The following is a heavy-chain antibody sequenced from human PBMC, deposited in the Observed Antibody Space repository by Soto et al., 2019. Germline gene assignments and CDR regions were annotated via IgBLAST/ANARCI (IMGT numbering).Heavy chain of an antibody. J-gene: IGHJ6*02. D-gene: IGHD3-10*01. Sequence: QVQLQQWDAGLLKPSETLSLTCAVSGESFSDYFWSWIRQPPGKGLEWIGEIDQTGRTNYNPSLKSRVIMSVDTSKNQFSLNLSSVTAADTAMYYCARGVGSGRDYGLDVWGQGTTVTVS. V-gene: IGHV4-34*01. CDR3: ARGVGSGRDYGLDV. CDR2: IDQTGRT. CDR1: GESFSDYF.